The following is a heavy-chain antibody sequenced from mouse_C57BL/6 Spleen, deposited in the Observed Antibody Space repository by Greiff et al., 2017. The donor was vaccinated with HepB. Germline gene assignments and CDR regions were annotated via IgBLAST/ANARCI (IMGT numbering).Heavy chain of an antibody. CDR3: ARGKTGMAY. CDR1: GYTFTSYW. J-gene: IGHJ3*01. Sequence: VKLQQPGAELVKPGASVKLSCKASGYTFTSYWMHWVKQRPGQGLEWIGMIHPNSGSTNYNEKFKSKATLTVDKSSSTAYMQLSSLTSEDSAVYYCARGKTGMAYWGQGTLVTVSA. V-gene: IGHV1-64*01. D-gene: IGHD1-3*01. CDR2: IHPNSGST.